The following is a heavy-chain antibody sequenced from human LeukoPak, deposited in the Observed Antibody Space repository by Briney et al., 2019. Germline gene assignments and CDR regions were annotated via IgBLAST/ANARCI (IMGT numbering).Heavy chain of an antibody. Sequence: GGSLRLSCAASGFTFSSYSMNWVRQAPGKGLEWVSSISSSSSYIYYADSVKGRFTISRDNAKNSLYLQMNSLRAEDTAIYYCAKDRGRYYDSSGYYWGYYFDSWGQGILVTVST. CDR2: ISSSSSYI. CDR1: GFTFSSYS. D-gene: IGHD3-22*01. J-gene: IGHJ4*02. CDR3: AKDRGRYYDSSGYYWGYYFDS. V-gene: IGHV3-21*04.